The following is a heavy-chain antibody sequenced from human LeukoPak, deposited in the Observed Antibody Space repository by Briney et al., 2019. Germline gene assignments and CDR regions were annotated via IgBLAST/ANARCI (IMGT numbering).Heavy chain of an antibody. D-gene: IGHD3-10*01. J-gene: IGHJ4*02. V-gene: IGHV3-21*01. Sequence: GGSLRLSCAASGFTFISYSMNWVRQAPGKGLEWVSSISSSNRYIYYADSVKGRFTISRDSATNSLYLQMNSLRAEDTAVYYCARAPSGGMDYWGQGTLVTVSS. CDR3: ARAPSGGMDY. CDR1: GFTFISYS. CDR2: ISSSNRYI.